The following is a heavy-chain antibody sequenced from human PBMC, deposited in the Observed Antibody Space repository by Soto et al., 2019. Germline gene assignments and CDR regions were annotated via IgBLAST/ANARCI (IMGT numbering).Heavy chain of an antibody. CDR1: GYSFTSYL. D-gene: IGHD3-3*01. CDR3: ERPFFGVVSLDACDI. CDR2: IDPSDSYT. Sequence: XESLKISRKGSGYSFTSYLLSWVRQMPGKGLEWMGRIDPSDSYTNYSPSFQGHVTISADKSISTAYLQWSSLKASDTAMYYCERPFFGVVSLDACDIWGQGTMVNVSS. V-gene: IGHV5-10-1*01. J-gene: IGHJ3*02.